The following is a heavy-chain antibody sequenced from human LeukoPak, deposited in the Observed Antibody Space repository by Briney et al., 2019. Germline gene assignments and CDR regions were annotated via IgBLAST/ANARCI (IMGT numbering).Heavy chain of an antibody. D-gene: IGHD4-17*01. CDR2: ISSSSSTI. V-gene: IGHV3-48*02. Sequence: GGSLRLSCAASGXTFSSYSMNWVRQAPGKGLEWVSYISSSSSTIYYADSVKGRFTISRDNAKNSLYLQMNSLRDEDTAVYYCARDPRPAADTVTTGSLGDYWGQGTLVTVSS. J-gene: IGHJ4*02. CDR3: ARDPRPAADTVTTGSLGDY. CDR1: GXTFSSYS.